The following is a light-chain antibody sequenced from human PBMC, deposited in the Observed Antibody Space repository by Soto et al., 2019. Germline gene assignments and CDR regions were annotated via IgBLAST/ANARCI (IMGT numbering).Light chain of an antibody. V-gene: IGKV3-20*01. CDR1: QSVSSKY. CDR2: GAS. Sequence: DIVLTQSPGTLSLSPGERATLSCRASQSVSSKYLAWYQQKPGHAPRVLIYGASIRATGIAERFSGGGSGTDFTLTITRLEPEDYAVYYCQQYGSSLLTFGPGTKVDIK. CDR3: QQYGSSLLT. J-gene: IGKJ3*01.